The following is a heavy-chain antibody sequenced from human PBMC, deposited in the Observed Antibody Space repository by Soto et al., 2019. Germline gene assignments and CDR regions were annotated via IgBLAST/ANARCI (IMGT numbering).Heavy chain of an antibody. D-gene: IGHD5-12*01. Sequence: LSLTCTVSGGSISSYYWSWIRQPPGKGLEWIGEIYYSGSTNYNPSLKSRDTISVDTSKNQFALKLSSVTAANTAVYYCARDLRNAFDIWGQGTMVTVSS. CDR3: ARDLRNAFDI. J-gene: IGHJ3*02. V-gene: IGHV4-59*01. CDR1: GGSISSYY. CDR2: IYYSGST.